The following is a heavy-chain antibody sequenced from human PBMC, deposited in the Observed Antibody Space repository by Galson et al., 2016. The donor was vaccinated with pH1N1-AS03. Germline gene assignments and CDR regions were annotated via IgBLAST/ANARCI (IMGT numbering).Heavy chain of an antibody. CDR2: IGVAGDT. Sequence: SLRLSCAASGFTFSSYEMHWVRQSTGKGLEWVSAIGVAGDTFYTDSVKGRFTISRENAKNSFYLQMNTLRAGGTAVYFCARESSANSVAAFDIWGQGTMVTVSS. V-gene: IGHV3-13*01. D-gene: IGHD1-1*01. CDR3: ARESSANSVAAFDI. CDR1: GFTFSSYE. J-gene: IGHJ3*02.